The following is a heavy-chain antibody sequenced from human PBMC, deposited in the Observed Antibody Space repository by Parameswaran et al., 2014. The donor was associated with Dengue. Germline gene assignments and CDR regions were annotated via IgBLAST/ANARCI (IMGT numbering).Heavy chain of an antibody. J-gene: IGHJ4*02. V-gene: IGHV4-39*01. Sequence: PGKGLEWIGSVYYDGTTYYNPSLKSRVIISIDTSKNQFSLRLSSVTAADTAVFYCATQGGNYFYYWGQGALVTVSS. CDR2: VYYDGTT. CDR3: ATQGGNYFYY. D-gene: IGHD2-15*01.